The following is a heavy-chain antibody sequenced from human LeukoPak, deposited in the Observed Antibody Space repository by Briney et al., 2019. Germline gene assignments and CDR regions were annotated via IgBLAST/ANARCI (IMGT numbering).Heavy chain of an antibody. CDR1: GFTFDDYG. Sequence: PGGSLRLSCAASGFTFDDYGMSWVRQAPGKGLEWVSGINWNGGSTGYADSVKGRFTISRDNAKNSLYLQMNSLRAEDTALYYCAREGACSSTSCYGFDYWGQGTLVTVSS. J-gene: IGHJ4*02. CDR2: INWNGGST. CDR3: AREGACSSTSCYGFDY. V-gene: IGHV3-20*04. D-gene: IGHD2-2*01.